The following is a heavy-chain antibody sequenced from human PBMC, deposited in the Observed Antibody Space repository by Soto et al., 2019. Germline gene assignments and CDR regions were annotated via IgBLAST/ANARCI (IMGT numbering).Heavy chain of an antibody. CDR2: IDYSGRT. Sequence: PSETLSLTCSVSGYLISSGYYWGWIRQTPGKGLEWLGSIDYSGRTYYNPSLKSRVSTSVDLSKNQFSLNLRSVTAADTAVYFCARDLSSGYDSYYFVYWSQGTLVTVSS. V-gene: IGHV4-38-2*02. D-gene: IGHD3-22*01. CDR1: GYLISSGYY. J-gene: IGHJ4*02. CDR3: ARDLSSGYDSYYFVY.